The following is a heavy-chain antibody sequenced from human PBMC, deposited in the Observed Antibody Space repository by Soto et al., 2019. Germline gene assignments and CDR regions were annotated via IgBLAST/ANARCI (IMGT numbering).Heavy chain of an antibody. D-gene: IGHD4-17*01. V-gene: IGHV3-30*18. CDR1: GFTFSSYG. CDR3: AKDRELRSYYYGMDV. CDR2: ISYDGSNK. J-gene: IGHJ6*02. Sequence: GGSLRLSCAASGFTFSSYGMHWVRQAPGKGLEWVAVISYDGSNKYYADSVKGRFTISRDNSKNTLYLQMNSLRAEDTAVYYCAKDRELRSYYYGMDVWGQGTTVTVYS.